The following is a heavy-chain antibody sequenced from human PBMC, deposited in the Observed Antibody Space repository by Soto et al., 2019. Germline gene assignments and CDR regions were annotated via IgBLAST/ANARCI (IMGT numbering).Heavy chain of an antibody. Sequence: SETLSLTCTVSGGSISSGGYYWSWIRQHPGKGLEWIGYIYYSGSTNYNPSLKSRVTISVDTSKNQFSLKLSSVTAADTAVYYCARSPPAFSTVTTGFDYWGQGTLVTVSS. CDR3: ARSPPAFSTVTTGFDY. D-gene: IGHD4-17*01. J-gene: IGHJ4*02. CDR2: IYYSGST. CDR1: GGSISSGGYY. V-gene: IGHV4-61*08.